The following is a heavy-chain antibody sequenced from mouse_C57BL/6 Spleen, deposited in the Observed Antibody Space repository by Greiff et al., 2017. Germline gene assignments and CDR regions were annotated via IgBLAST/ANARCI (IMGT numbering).Heavy chain of an antibody. Sequence: QVQLQQSGPELVKPGASVKISCKASGYAFSSSWMNWVKQRPGKGLEWIGRIYPGDGDTNYNGKFKGKATLTADKSSSTAYMQLSSLTSEDSAVYFCVSAWYFDVWGKGTTVTVSS. J-gene: IGHJ1*03. CDR2: IYPGDGDT. CDR3: VSAWYFDV. V-gene: IGHV1-82*01. CDR1: GYAFSSSW.